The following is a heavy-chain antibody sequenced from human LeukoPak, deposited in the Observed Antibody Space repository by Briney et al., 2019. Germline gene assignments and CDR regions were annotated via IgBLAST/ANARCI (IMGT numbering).Heavy chain of an antibody. D-gene: IGHD3-10*01. V-gene: IGHV3-30*18. CDR1: GFTFSSYG. J-gene: IGHJ4*02. CDR3: AKDPYGSGSYLDY. CDR2: ISYDGSNK. Sequence: GGALRLSCAASGFTFSSYGMHWVRQAPGKGLEGVAVISYDGSNKYYADSVKGRFTISRDNSKNTLYLQMNSLRAEDTAVYYCAKDPYGSGSYLDYWGQGTLVTVSS.